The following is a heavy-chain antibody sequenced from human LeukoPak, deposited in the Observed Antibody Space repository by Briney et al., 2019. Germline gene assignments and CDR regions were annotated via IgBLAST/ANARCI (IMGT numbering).Heavy chain of an antibody. D-gene: IGHD3-3*01. CDR1: GYTFTSYD. V-gene: IGHV1-8*03. Sequence: ASVKVSCKASGYTFTSYDINWVRQATGQGLEWMGWMNPNSGNIGYAQKFQGRVTITRNTSISTAYMELSSLRSEDTAVYYCARANYDFWSGYYSGELDYYYYYMDVWGKGTTVTVSS. CDR3: ARANYDFWSGYYSGELDYYYYYMDV. J-gene: IGHJ6*03. CDR2: MNPNSGNI.